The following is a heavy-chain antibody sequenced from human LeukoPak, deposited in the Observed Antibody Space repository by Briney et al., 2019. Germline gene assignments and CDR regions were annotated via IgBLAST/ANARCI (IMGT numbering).Heavy chain of an antibody. J-gene: IGHJ3*02. V-gene: IGHV3-23*01. CDR3: TKAVGGVRDAYDI. CDR1: GITFRHHA. CDR2: IFDSGAPS. Sequence: GGSLRLSCVASGITFRHHAMNWVRQAPGKGLEWVSSIFDSGAPSYYADSVKGRFTISRDNSRNTFYLQMENLRAEDSATYYCTKAVGGVRDAYDIWGQGTGVIVSS. D-gene: IGHD3-16*01.